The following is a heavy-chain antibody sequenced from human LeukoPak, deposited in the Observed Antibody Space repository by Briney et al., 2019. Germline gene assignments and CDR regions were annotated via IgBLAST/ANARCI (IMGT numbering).Heavy chain of an antibody. CDR3: ARVVKDYVWGSYVMDAFDI. Sequence: GGSLRLSCAASGFTVSSNYMSWVGQAPGKGLEWVSVIYSGGSTYYADSVKGRFTISRDNSKNTLYLQMNSLRAEDTAVYYCARVVKDYVWGSYVMDAFDIWGQGTMVTVSS. CDR1: GFTVSSNY. CDR2: IYSGGST. D-gene: IGHD3-16*01. V-gene: IGHV3-66*01. J-gene: IGHJ3*02.